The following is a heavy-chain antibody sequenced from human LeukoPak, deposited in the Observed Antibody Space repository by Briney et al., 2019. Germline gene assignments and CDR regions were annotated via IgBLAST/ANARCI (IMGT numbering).Heavy chain of an antibody. J-gene: IGHJ6*02. CDR3: ARTRRFFSRFYGMDV. CDR2: INHSGST. D-gene: IGHD3-3*01. V-gene: IGHV4-34*01. CDR1: GGSFSGYY. Sequence: SETLSLTCAVYGGSFSGYYWSRIRQPPGKGQEWIGEINHSGSTNYNPSLKSRVTISVDTSKNQFSLKLSSVTAADTAVYYCARTRRFFSRFYGMDVWGQGTTVTVSS.